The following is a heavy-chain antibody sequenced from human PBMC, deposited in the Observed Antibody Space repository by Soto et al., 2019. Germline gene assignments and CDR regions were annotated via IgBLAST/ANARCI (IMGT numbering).Heavy chain of an antibody. D-gene: IGHD6-6*01. J-gene: IGHJ6*01. CDR1: EFTFSIYS. CDR3: ARNESSNIYGMDV. V-gene: IGHV3-21*01. CDR2: ISSSSFSI. Sequence: WGALGVSCAASEFTFSIYSMNWVRQAPGKGLEWVSSISSSSFSINYADSVKGRFSISRDNAQNSLHLQMNNLRAEDTAVYYCARNESSNIYGMDVWGQGTTVTVSS.